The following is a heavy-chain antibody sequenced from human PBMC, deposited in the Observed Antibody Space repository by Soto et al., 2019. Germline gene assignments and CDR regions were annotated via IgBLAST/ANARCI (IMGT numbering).Heavy chain of an antibody. V-gene: IGHV4-61*01. CDR3: ASLRPPSSGYSYFDY. CDR1: GGSVSSGSYY. Sequence: QVQLQESGPGLVKPSETLSLTCTVSGGSVSSGSYYWIWIRQPPGKGREWIGYIYYSGSTNYNPPLKSRVTISVDTSKNQFSLKLSSVTAADTAVYYCASLRPPSSGYSYFDYWGQGTLVTVSS. CDR2: IYYSGST. D-gene: IGHD3-22*01. J-gene: IGHJ4*02.